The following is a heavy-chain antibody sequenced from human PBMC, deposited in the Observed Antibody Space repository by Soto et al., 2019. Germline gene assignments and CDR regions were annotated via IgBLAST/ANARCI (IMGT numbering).Heavy chain of an antibody. V-gene: IGHV3-30*18. CDR3: AKDQYGYCSSTSCSPSDY. CDR1: GFTFSSYG. D-gene: IGHD2-2*01. Sequence: GGSLRLSCAASGFTFSSYGMHWVRQAPGKGLEWVAVISYDGSNKYYADPVKGRFTISRDNSKNTLYLQMNSLRAEDTAVYYCAKDQYGYCSSTSCSPSDYWGQGTLVTVSS. CDR2: ISYDGSNK. J-gene: IGHJ4*02.